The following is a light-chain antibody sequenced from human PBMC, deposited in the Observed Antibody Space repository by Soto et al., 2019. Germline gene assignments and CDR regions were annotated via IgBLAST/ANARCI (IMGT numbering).Light chain of an antibody. CDR1: QSITSSY. J-gene: IGKJ1*01. V-gene: IGKV3-20*01. Sequence: EIVLTQSPGTLSVSPGERATLSCRASQSITSSYLAWYQQKPGQAPRLLVYSASSRATGIPDRFSGGGSGTEFTLTISRLEPGDSAVYYCQQYGSSLWTFGQGTKVEIK. CDR3: QQYGSSLWT. CDR2: SAS.